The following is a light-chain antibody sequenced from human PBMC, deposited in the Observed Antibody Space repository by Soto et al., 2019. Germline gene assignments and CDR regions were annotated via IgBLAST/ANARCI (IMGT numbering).Light chain of an antibody. CDR3: QQYGSSPPLT. CDR2: GAS. CDR1: QSVGSNS. Sequence: EFVLTQSPGTLSLSPGERATLSCRASQSVGSNSLAWYQQQPGQAPRILIYGASTRATGIPDRFSGSGSGTDFTLTISRLEPEDVAVYYCQQYGSSPPLTFGGGTKVEIK. V-gene: IGKV3-20*01. J-gene: IGKJ4*01.